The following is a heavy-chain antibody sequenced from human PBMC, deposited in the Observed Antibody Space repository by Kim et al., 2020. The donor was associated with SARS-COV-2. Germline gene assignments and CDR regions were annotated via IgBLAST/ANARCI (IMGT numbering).Heavy chain of an antibody. Sequence: GGSLRLSCAASGFTFSSYGTHWVRQAPGKGLEWVAVIWYDGSNKYYADSVKGRFTISRDNSKNTLYLQMNSLRAEDTAVYYCAREEGFGHRWYPRGTFDYWGQGTLVTVSS. CDR2: IWYDGSNK. V-gene: IGHV3-33*01. J-gene: IGHJ4*02. CDR1: GFTFSSYG. D-gene: IGHD2-15*01. CDR3: AREEGFGHRWYPRGTFDY.